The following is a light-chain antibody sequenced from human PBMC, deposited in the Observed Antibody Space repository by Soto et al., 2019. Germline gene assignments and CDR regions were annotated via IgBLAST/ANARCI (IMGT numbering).Light chain of an antibody. V-gene: IGKV1-27*01. CDR2: VAS. J-gene: IGKJ4*01. CDR1: QGISNY. CDR3: QEYNSGLT. Sequence: DIQMTQSPSSRAASVGSRVSITCRASQGISNYLAWYQQKPGKVPKVLIYVASALQSGVPSRFSGSGSGRDFTLSISSLQPEDVATYYCQEYNSGLTFGGRTKVDI.